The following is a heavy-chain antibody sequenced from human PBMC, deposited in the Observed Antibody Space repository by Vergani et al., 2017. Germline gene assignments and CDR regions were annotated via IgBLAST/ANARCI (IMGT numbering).Heavy chain of an antibody. Sequence: QLQLQESGPGLVKPSATLSLTCSVSGASIRSSNYYWGWIRQPPGKGLEWIASIYYSGSTYYNPSLKGRVTISVDTSKNQFSLKLSCVTAADTAVYFCARHSTVEWLVKLVWIDLWGQGILVTVSS. V-gene: IGHV4-39*01. D-gene: IGHD6-19*01. CDR1: GASIRSSNYY. CDR3: ARHSTVEWLVKLVWIDL. J-gene: IGHJ5*02. CDR2: IYYSGST.